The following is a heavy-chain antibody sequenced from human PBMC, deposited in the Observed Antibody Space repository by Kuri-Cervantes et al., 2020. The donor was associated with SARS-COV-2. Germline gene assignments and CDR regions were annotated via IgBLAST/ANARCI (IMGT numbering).Heavy chain of an antibody. V-gene: IGHV3-74*01. CDR1: GITFSSYW. CDR3: ARAYCSSTSCQLDY. CDR2: INSDGSST. D-gene: IGHD2-2*01. Sequence: ETLSLTCAASGITFSSYWMHWVRQAPGKGLVWVSRINSDGSSTSYADSVKGRFTISRDNAKNTLYLRMNSLRAEDTAVYYCARAYCSSTSCQLDYWGQGTLVTVSS. J-gene: IGHJ4*02.